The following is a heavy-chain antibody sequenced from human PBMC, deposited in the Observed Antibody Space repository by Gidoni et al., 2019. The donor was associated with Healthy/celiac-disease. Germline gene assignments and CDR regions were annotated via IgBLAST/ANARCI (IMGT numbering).Heavy chain of an antibody. J-gene: IGHJ3*02. CDR1: GFSLSTSGMR. V-gene: IGHV2-70*04. D-gene: IGHD2-21*02. CDR3: ARMGGCGGDCHAFDI. Sequence: QVTLKESGPALVKPTQTLTLTCTFSGFSLSTSGMRVSWIRQPPGKALEWLARIDWDDDKFYSTSLKTRLTISKDTSKNQVVLTMTNMDPVDTATYYCARMGGCGGDCHAFDIWGQGTMVTVSS. CDR2: IDWDDDK.